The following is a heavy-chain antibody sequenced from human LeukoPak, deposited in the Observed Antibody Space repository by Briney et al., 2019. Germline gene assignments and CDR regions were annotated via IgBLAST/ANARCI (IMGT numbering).Heavy chain of an antibody. CDR3: ARNALRGYIYGFDY. CDR2: IYTTGIT. Sequence: PSETLSLTCTVSGGSISNCFWSWIRQPAGKGLEWIGRIYTTGITNCNPSLESRVTMSVDTSKNRFSLRLNSVTAADTAVYFCARNALRGYIYGFDYWGQGTLVTVSS. J-gene: IGHJ4*02. V-gene: IGHV4-4*07. CDR1: GGSISNCF. D-gene: IGHD5-18*01.